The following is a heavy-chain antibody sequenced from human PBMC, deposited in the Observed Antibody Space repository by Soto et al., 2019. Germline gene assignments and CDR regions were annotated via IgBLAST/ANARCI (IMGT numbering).Heavy chain of an antibody. V-gene: IGHV4-34*01. CDR1: GGSFSGYY. Sequence: SETLSLTCAVYGGSFSGYYWSWIRQPPGQGLEWIGEINHSGSTNYNPSFKSRVTISVDPSKNQFFLKLSSVSAADTPVYYWARSSSGSVVYYFNYNMDVWGKGTRVS. J-gene: IGHJ6*03. D-gene: IGHD6-13*01. CDR2: INHSGST. CDR3: ARSSSGSVVYYFNYNMDV.